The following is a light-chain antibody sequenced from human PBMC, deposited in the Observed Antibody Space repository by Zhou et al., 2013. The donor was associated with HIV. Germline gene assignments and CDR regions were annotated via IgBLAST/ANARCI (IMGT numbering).Light chain of an antibody. CDR3: QKYNGAPLT. V-gene: IGKV1-27*01. CDR1: QYIGVY. J-gene: IGKJ4*01. Sequence: QMTQSPSSLSASVGDRVTITCRASQYIGVYLAWYQKKPGKVPKLLIYAASTLQSGVPSRFSGSGSGTDFTLTISSLQPEDVATYYCQKYNGAPLTFGGGTKVEIK. CDR2: AAS.